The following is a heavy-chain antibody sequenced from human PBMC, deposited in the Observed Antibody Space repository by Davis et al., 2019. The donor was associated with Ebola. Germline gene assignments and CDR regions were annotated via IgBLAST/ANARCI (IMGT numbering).Heavy chain of an antibody. CDR1: GGAFSSYA. Sequence: ASVKVSCKASGGAFSSYAISWVRQAPGQGLEWMGWISAYNGNTNYAQKLQGRVTMTTDTSTSTAYMELRSLRSDDTAVYYCARDSFYDSSGYWGQGTLVTVSS. CDR3: ARDSFYDSSGY. V-gene: IGHV1-18*01. J-gene: IGHJ4*02. CDR2: ISAYNGNT. D-gene: IGHD3-22*01.